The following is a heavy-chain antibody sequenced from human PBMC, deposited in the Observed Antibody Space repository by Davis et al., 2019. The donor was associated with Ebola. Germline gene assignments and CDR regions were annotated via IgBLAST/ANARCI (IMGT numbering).Heavy chain of an antibody. D-gene: IGHD5-12*01. CDR2: IHGSGRT. CDR1: GGSISGFF. V-gene: IGHV4-59*08. J-gene: IGHJ4*02. CDR3: VRHVRGYG. Sequence: MPSETLSLTCTVSGGSISGFFWSWIRQSPGEGLEWIGYIHGSGRTSYNPSFTSRVTISLDMSKNQFSLKVGSVTAADTAVYYCVRHVRGYGWVQGIPVTVSS.